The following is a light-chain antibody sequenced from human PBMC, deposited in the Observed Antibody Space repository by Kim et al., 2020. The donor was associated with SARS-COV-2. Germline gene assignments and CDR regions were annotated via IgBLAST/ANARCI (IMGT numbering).Light chain of an antibody. J-gene: IGKJ2*01. V-gene: IGKV3-20*01. Sequence: PGERATLSCRASQSVSRSYLSWYQQKPGQAPRLLIYGASSRATGIPDRFSGSGSGTDFTLTISRLEPEDFAVYYCQQYGSSPPSYTFGQGTKLEI. CDR1: QSVSRSY. CDR3: QQYGSSPPSYT. CDR2: GAS.